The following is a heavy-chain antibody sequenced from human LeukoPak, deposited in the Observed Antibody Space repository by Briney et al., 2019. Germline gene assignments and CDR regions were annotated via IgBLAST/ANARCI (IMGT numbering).Heavy chain of an antibody. CDR3: AREFSSSWSVF. V-gene: IGHV3-30*03. D-gene: IGHD6-13*01. CDR1: GFTFSSYG. Sequence: GGSLRLSCAASGFTFSSYGMHWVRQAPGKGLEWVAVISYDGSNKYYADSVKGRFTISRDNSKNSLYLQMNSLRAEDTAVYYCAREFSSSWSVFWGQGTLVTVSS. CDR2: ISYDGSNK. J-gene: IGHJ4*02.